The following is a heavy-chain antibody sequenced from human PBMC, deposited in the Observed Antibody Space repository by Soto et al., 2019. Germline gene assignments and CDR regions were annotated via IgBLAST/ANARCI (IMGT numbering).Heavy chain of an antibody. CDR3: ARGAQYYYGSGSYYPHVNWFDP. CDR2: ISYDGSNK. CDR1: GFTFSSYA. V-gene: IGHV3-30-3*01. Sequence: QVQLVESGGGVVQPGRSLRLSCAASGFTFSSYAMHWVRQAPGKGLEWVAVISYDGSNKYYADSVKGRFTISRDNSKNTLYLQMNSLRAEDTAVYYCARGAQYYYGSGSYYPHVNWFDPWGQGTLVTVSS. J-gene: IGHJ5*02. D-gene: IGHD3-10*01.